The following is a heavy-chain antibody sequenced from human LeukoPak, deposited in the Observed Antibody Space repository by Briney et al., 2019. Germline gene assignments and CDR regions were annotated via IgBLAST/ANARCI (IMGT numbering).Heavy chain of an antibody. V-gene: IGHV4-4*07. D-gene: IGHD2-8*01. J-gene: IGHJ3*02. Sequence: SETLSLTCTVSGDSLDGHYWYWIRQPAGKGLEWIGRIYSSGSRNYPPALKSRVTMSIDTSKTSLSLKLNTVTAADTAVYYCARLNGDGFDIWGQGAKVTVSS. CDR1: GDSLDGHY. CDR2: IYSSGSR. CDR3: ARLNGDGFDI.